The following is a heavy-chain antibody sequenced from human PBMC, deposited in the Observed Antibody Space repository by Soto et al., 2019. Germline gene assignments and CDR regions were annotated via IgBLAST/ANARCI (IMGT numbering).Heavy chain of an antibody. Sequence: PSETLSLTCTVSGGSISSSSYYWGWIRQPPGKGLEWIGTIYYSGTTIYNPSLKSRVTISVDTSKNQFPLKLSSVTAADTAVYYCARQGLRYYFYGMDIWGQGTTVTVSS. CDR1: GGSISSSSYY. CDR3: ARQGLRYYFYGMDI. CDR2: IYYSGTT. D-gene: IGHD3-16*02. V-gene: IGHV4-39*01. J-gene: IGHJ6*02.